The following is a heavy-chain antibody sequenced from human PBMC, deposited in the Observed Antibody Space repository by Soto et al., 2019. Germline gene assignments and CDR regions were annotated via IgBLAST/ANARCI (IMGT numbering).Heavy chain of an antibody. V-gene: IGHV4-39*02. CDR3: ASYWTTGSPYYFDY. CDR1: GGSISSSSYY. J-gene: IGHJ4*02. CDR2: IYYSLST. Sequence: QLQLQESGPGLVKPSETLSLTCTVSGGSISSSSYYWGWIRQPPGKGLEWIGSIYYSLSTYYNTSIKSRSTMSVDTSKNRFALMLSSVTAADTAVYYCASYWTTGSPYYFDYWGQGTLVTVSS. D-gene: IGHD1-1*01.